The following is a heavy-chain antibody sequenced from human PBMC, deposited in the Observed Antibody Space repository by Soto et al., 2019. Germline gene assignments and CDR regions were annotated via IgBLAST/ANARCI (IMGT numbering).Heavy chain of an antibody. Sequence: AGGSLRLSCAASGFTVSSNYMSWVRQAPGQGLEWVSVIYSGGSTYYADSVKGRFTISRDNSKNTLYLQMNSLRAEDTAVYYCARDYGDYSDYWGQGTLVTVSS. CDR2: IYSGGST. D-gene: IGHD4-17*01. CDR3: ARDYGDYSDY. V-gene: IGHV3-53*01. CDR1: GFTVSSNY. J-gene: IGHJ4*02.